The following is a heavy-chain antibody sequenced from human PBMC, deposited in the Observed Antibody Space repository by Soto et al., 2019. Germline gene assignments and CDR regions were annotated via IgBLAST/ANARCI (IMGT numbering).Heavy chain of an antibody. CDR2: INHSGGT. D-gene: IGHD3-22*01. V-gene: IGHV4-34*01. CDR3: ASPTSLYYDSSGYPPPFDY. CDR1: GGSFSGYY. Sequence: SETLSLTCAVYGGSFSGYYWSWIRQPPGKGLEWIGEINHSGGTNYNPSLKSRVTISVDTSKNQFSLKLSSVTAADTAVYYCASPTSLYYDSSGYPPPFDYWGQGTLVTVSS. J-gene: IGHJ4*02.